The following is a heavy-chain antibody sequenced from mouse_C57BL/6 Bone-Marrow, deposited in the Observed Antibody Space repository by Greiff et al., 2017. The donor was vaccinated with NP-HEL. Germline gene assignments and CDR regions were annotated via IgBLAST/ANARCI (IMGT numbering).Heavy chain of an antibody. J-gene: IGHJ1*03. V-gene: IGHV2-9-1*01. CDR3: ARKRYYGSSYDWYFDV. CDR1: GFSLTGYA. Sequence: QVQLQQSGPGLVAPSQSLSITCTVSGFSLTGYAISWVRQPPGKGLEWLGVIWTGGGTNYNSALKSRLSISKDNSKSQVFLKMNSLQTDDTARYYCARKRYYGSSYDWYFDVWGTGTTVTVSS. CDR2: IWTGGGT. D-gene: IGHD1-1*01.